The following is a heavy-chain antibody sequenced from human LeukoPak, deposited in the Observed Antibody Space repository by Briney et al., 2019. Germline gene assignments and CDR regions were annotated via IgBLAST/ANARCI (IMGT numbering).Heavy chain of an antibody. V-gene: IGHV4-39*01. J-gene: IGHJ4*02. Sequence: SETLSLTCTVSGGSISSSSYYSGWIRQPPGKGLEWIGSIYYSGSTYYNPSLKSRVTISVDTSKNQFSLKLSSVTAADTAVYYCARLRSAAGSGPSDYWGQGTLVTVSS. CDR2: IYYSGST. CDR1: GGSISSSSYY. CDR3: ARLRSAAGSGPSDY. D-gene: IGHD6-13*01.